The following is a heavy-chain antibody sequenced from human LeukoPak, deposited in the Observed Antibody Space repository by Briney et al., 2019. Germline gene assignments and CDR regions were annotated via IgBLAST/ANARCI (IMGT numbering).Heavy chain of an antibody. Sequence: SETLSLTCAVSGYSISTSNYWVWIRQPPGKGLEWIGYIYYSGSTNYNPSLKSRVTISVDTSKNQFSLKLSSVTAADTAVYYCARVGDSSGYYLPTDAFDIWGQGTMVTVSS. J-gene: IGHJ3*02. D-gene: IGHD3-22*01. CDR2: IYYSGST. CDR1: GYSISTSNY. CDR3: ARVGDSSGYYLPTDAFDI. V-gene: IGHV4-61*05.